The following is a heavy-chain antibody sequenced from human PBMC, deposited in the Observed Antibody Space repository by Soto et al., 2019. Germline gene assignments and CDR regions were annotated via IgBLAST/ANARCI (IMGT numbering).Heavy chain of an antibody. CDR3: AKGILVAGTTYYYGMDV. CDR2: ISGGGGNT. Sequence: LRLSCAASGFTFSSYAMNWVRQPPGKGLEWVSAISGGGGNTFYADSVKGRFTISRDNSKNTLYLQMNSLRAEDTAIFYCAKGILVAGTTYYYGMDVWGQGTTVTVSS. V-gene: IGHV3-23*01. CDR1: GFTFSSYA. D-gene: IGHD6-19*01. J-gene: IGHJ6*02.